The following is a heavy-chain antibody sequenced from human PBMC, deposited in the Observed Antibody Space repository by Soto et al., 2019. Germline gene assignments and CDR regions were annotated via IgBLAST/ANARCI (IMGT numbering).Heavy chain of an antibody. Sequence: PGESLKISCKGSGYSFTSYWISWVRQMPGKGLEWLGIIFPGDSDTKYSPSFQGQVIISADKSIRTAYLQWSSLKDSDTAIYYCARQRGMAVWGQGTTVTVSS. J-gene: IGHJ6*02. V-gene: IGHV5-51*01. CDR1: GYSFTSYW. CDR3: ARQRGMAV. CDR2: IFPGDSDT.